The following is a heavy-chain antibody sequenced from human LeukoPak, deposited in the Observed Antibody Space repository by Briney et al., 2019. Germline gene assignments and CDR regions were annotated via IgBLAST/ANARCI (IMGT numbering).Heavy chain of an antibody. D-gene: IGHD5-12*01. CDR3: ARADSSVATIVY. CDR2: IYYSGST. CDR1: GGSISSYY. J-gene: IGHJ4*02. Sequence: SETLSLTCTVSGGSISSYYWSWIRQPPGKGLEWIGYIYYSGSTNYNPSLKSRVTISVDTSKNQFSLKLSSVTAADTAVYYCARADSSVATIVYWGQGTLVTVSS. V-gene: IGHV4-59*01.